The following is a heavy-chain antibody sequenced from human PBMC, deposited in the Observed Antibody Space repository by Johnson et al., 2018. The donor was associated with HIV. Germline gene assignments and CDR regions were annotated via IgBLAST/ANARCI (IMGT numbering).Heavy chain of an antibody. V-gene: IGHV3-30-3*01. Sequence: QVQLVESGGGVVQPWRSLRLSCAASGFTFSSYAMHWVRQAPGKGLEWVAVISYDGSNKYYADSVKGRFTISRDNSKNTLYLQMNSLRAEDTAVYYCARDPPSLLRGAFDIWGQGTMVTVSS. D-gene: IGHD3-16*01. CDR2: ISYDGSNK. CDR3: ARDPPSLLRGAFDI. CDR1: GFTFSSYA. J-gene: IGHJ3*02.